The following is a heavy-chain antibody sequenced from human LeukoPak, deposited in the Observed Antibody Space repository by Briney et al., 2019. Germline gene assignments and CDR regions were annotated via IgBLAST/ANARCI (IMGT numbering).Heavy chain of an antibody. CDR3: ARGPGGRFQH. D-gene: IGHD3-16*01. CDR1: GGSFSGYY. V-gene: IGHV4-34*01. Sequence: SETLSLTCAVYGGSFSGYYWSWIRQPPGKGLEWIGEINHSGSTNYNPSLKSRVTISVDTSKNQFSLKLSSVTAADTAVYYCARGPGGRFQHWGQGTLVTVSS. CDR2: INHSGST. J-gene: IGHJ1*01.